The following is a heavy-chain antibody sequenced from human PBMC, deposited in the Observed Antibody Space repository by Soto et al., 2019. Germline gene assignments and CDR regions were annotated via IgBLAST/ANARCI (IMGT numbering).Heavy chain of an antibody. CDR3: AKGFGYCSGGSCYTAIDY. V-gene: IGHV1-3*01. Sequence: ASVKVSCKASGYTFTSYAMHWVRQAPAQRLEWMGWINAGNGNTKYSQKFQGRVTITRDTSASTAYMELSSLRSEDTAVYYCAKGFGYCSGGSCYTAIDYWGQGTLVTVSS. CDR2: INAGNGNT. J-gene: IGHJ4*02. CDR1: GYTFTSYA. D-gene: IGHD2-15*01.